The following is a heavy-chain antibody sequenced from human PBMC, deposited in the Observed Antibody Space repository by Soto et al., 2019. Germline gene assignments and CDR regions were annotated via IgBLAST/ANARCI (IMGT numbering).Heavy chain of an antibody. CDR2: VNHSGST. D-gene: IGHD6-13*01. CDR3: ARAGGSSSSWYSVLTHRRDNWFDP. Sequence: SETLSLTCAVYGGSFSGYYWSWIRQPPGKGLEWIGEVNHSGSTNYNPSLKSRVTISVDTSKNQFSLKLSSVTAADTTVYYCARAGGSSSSWYSVLTHRRDNWFDPWGQGTLVTVSS. J-gene: IGHJ5*02. V-gene: IGHV4-34*01. CDR1: GGSFSGYY.